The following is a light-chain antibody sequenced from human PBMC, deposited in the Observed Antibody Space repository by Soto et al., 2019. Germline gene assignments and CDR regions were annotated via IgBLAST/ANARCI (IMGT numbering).Light chain of an antibody. J-gene: IGKJ1*01. CDR1: QRVSSH. CDR3: HQYNNWPWT. Sequence: ETVITQSPVTLSVSPGDTVTLSCRASQRVSSHLAWYQQKPGQAPRLLISAASTRATGIPVRFSGSGSETEFTLTIRSLQSEDFALYYCHQYNNWPWTFGQGTKVDIK. V-gene: IGKV3-15*01. CDR2: AAS.